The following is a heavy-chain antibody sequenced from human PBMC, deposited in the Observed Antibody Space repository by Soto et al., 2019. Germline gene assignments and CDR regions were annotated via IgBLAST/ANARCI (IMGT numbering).Heavy chain of an antibody. V-gene: IGHV3-30*18. Sequence: QVQLVESGGGVVQPGRSLRLSCAASGFTFSSYGMHWVRQAPGKGLEWVAVISYDGSNKYYADSVKGRFTISRDNSKNTLYLQMNSLRAEDTAVYYCAKDQGRYSSYFDYWGQGTLVTVSS. CDR2: ISYDGSNK. J-gene: IGHJ4*02. CDR3: AKDQGRYSSYFDY. D-gene: IGHD2-15*01. CDR1: GFTFSSYG.